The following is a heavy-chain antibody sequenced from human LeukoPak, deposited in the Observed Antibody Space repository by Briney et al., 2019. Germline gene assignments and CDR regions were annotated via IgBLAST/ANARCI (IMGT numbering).Heavy chain of an antibody. Sequence: GGSLRLSCAASGFTFNNYGMHWVRQAPGKGLEWVAVISYGGSNKYYADSVKGRFTISRDNSKNTLYLQMNSLRPEDTAVHYCAKDQFSSGFEYFQHWGQGTLVTVSS. CDR2: ISYGGSNK. D-gene: IGHD6-19*01. J-gene: IGHJ1*01. CDR3: AKDQFSSGFEYFQH. CDR1: GFTFNNYG. V-gene: IGHV3-30*18.